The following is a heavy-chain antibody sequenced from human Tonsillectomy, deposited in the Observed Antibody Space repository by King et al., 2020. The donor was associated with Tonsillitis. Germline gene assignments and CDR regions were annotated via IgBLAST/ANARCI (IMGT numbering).Heavy chain of an antibody. CDR2: ISSSSSYI. J-gene: IGHJ4*02. CDR1: GFTFSSYT. CDR3: ARAGYDSRGYYSYYFDY. V-gene: IGHV3-21*01. Sequence: VQLVESGGGLVKPGGSLRLSCAASGFTFSSYTMNWVRQAPGKGLEWVSFISSSSSYIYYADSVRGRLTISRDNDKNSLYLQMNSLEAEDTAMYYCARAGYDSRGYYSYYFDYWGQGTLVTVSS. D-gene: IGHD3-22*01.